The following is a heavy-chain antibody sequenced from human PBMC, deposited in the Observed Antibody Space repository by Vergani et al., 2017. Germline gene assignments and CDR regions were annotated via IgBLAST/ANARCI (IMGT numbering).Heavy chain of an antibody. CDR2: IYYSGTS. J-gene: IGHJ6*03. Sequence: QVQLQESGPGLVKASQTLSLTCSVSGASVGSGGYYLSWVRRRPGMGLDWIGYIYYSGTSYYNPALESRLTIALDTTENHLSQKLTSVTAADTAVYYCARQKDYYMDVWGKGATVTVS. V-gene: IGHV4-31*03. CDR1: GASVGSGGYY. CDR3: ARQKDYYMDV.